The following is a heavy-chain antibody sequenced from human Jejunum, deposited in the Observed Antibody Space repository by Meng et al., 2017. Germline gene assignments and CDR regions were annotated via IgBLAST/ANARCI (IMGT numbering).Heavy chain of an antibody. J-gene: IGHJ5*02. Sequence: QVQLVPSGADVKVPGASVKVSCKASGYTFTASSLNWVRQAPGQGLEWMGRISPLSGGTDYAQNFQGRVTLTRDTSISTAYMQMSGLTSDDTAVYYCARDPGLDRWGRGTLVTVSS. V-gene: IGHV1-2*06. CDR3: ARDPGLDR. CDR1: GYTFTASS. CDR2: ISPLSGGT.